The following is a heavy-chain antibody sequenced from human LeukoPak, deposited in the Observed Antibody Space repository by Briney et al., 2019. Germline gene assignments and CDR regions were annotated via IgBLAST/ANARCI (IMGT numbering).Heavy chain of an antibody. J-gene: IGHJ5*02. CDR2: MNPNSGNT. CDR3: ARGPGALGGRKYCSGGSCYSGGWFDP. D-gene: IGHD2-15*01. CDR1: GYTFTSYD. Sequence: ASVKVSCKASGYTFTSYDSNWVRQATGQGLEWMGWMNPNSGNTGYAQKFQGRVTMTRNTSISTAYMELSRLRSEDTAVYYCARGPGALGGRKYCSGGSCYSGGWFDPWGQGTLVTVSS. V-gene: IGHV1-8*01.